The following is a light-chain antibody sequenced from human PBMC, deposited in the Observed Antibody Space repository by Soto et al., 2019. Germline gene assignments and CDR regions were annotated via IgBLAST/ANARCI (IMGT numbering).Light chain of an antibody. CDR3: QSYDTSVSGARV. V-gene: IGLV1-40*01. Sequence: QSVLTQPPSGSGAPGQRVTISCTGTTSNIGAGYDVHWYQQIPGTAPKLLIYRNHDRPSGVPDRFSGSKSGTSASRTITGLQAEDEADYYCQSYDTSVSGARVFGGGTKLTVL. J-gene: IGLJ3*02. CDR1: TSNIGAGYD. CDR2: RNH.